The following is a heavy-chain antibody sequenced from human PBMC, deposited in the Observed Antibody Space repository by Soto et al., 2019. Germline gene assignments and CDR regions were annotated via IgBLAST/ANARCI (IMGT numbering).Heavy chain of an antibody. V-gene: IGHV1-18*01. J-gene: IGHJ6*02. Sequence: QVQLVQSGAEVKKPGASVKVSCKASGYTFTSYGISWVRQAPGQGLEWMGWISAYNGNTNYAQKLQGRVTMTTDTSTXXAXMXXRSLRSDDTAVYYCAREGECSSTSCFFYYYYGMDVWGQGTTVTVSS. CDR2: ISAYNGNT. D-gene: IGHD2-2*01. CDR1: GYTFTSYG. CDR3: AREGECSSTSCFFYYYYGMDV.